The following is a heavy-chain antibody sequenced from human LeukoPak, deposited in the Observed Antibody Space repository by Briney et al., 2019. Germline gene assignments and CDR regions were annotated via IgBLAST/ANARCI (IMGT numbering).Heavy chain of an antibody. V-gene: IGHV3-7*01. CDR1: GFTFSSYA. CDR2: IKQDGSEK. CDR3: ARAGGSSSRPADS. J-gene: IGHJ5*01. Sequence: PGGSLRLSCAASGFTFSSYAMNWVRQAPGKGLEWVANIKQDGSEKYYVDSVKGRFTISRDNAKNSLYLQMNSLRAEDTAVYYCARAGGSSSRPADSWGQGTLVTVSS. D-gene: IGHD6-6*01.